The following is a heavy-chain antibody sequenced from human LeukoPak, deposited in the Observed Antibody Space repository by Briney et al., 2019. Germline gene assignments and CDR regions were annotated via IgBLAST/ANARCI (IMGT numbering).Heavy chain of an antibody. CDR2: IYYSGST. J-gene: IGHJ4*02. V-gene: IGHV4-39*01. D-gene: IGHD2-8*02. Sequence: SETLSLTCTVSGGSISSSSYYWGWIRQPPGKGLEWIGNIYYSGSTYYSPSLKSRVTISVDTSKNQFSLKLSSVTAADTAVYYCARGRVLDYWGLGTLVTISS. CDR3: ARGRVLDY. CDR1: GGSISSSSYY.